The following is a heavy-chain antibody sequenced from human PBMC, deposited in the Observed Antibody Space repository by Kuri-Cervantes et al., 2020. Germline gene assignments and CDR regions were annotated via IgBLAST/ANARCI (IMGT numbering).Heavy chain of an antibody. J-gene: IGHJ3*02. CDR3: ATNSPFTLIVVMDAFDI. CDR2: IIPIFGTA. CDR1: GGTFSSYA. Sequence: SVKVSCKASGGTFSSYAISWVRQAPGQGLEWMGGIIPIFGTANYAQKFQGRVTITTDESTSTAYMELSSLRSDDTAVYYCATNSPFTLIVVMDAFDIWGQGTMVTVSS. V-gene: IGHV1-69*05. D-gene: IGHD3-22*01.